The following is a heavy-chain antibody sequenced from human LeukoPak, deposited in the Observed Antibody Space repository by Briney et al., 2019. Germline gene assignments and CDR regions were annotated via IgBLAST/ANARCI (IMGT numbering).Heavy chain of an antibody. Sequence: GASVKVSCKASGYTFTGYYMHWVRQAPGQGLEWMGWINPNSGGTNYAQKFQGRVTMTRDTSISTAYMELSNLRPDDTAVYSCARSNYYDSSGSDYWGQGTLVTVSS. CDR3: ARSNYYDSSGSDY. D-gene: IGHD3-22*01. V-gene: IGHV1-2*02. J-gene: IGHJ4*02. CDR2: INPNSGGT. CDR1: GYTFTGYY.